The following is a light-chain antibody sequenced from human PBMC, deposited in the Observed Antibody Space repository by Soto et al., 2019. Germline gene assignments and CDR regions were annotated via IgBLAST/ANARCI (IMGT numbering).Light chain of an antibody. Sequence: EIVLTQSPATLSLSPGERATLSCRASQSVSSYLAWYQQKPGQAPRLLIYDASNRATGIPARFSGSGSGTDFTLTISSLEPEDFEVYYCQQRSNWPRITFGPGTKVDIK. J-gene: IGKJ3*01. V-gene: IGKV3-11*01. CDR3: QQRSNWPRIT. CDR1: QSVSSY. CDR2: DAS.